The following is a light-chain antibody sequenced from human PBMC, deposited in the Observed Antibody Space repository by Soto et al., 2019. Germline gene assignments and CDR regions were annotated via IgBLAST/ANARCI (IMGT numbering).Light chain of an antibody. V-gene: IGLV1-40*01. CDR2: HNS. CDR3: QSYDTFLSAVV. Sequence: QSVLTQPPSVSGAPGQSVTISCTGSGSNIGTYEVHWYQQLPGVAPKLLIQHNSNRPSGVPDRFSASKSGTSASLAITGLLPEDEADYYCQSYDTFLSAVVFGGGTKLTVL. CDR1: GSNIGTYE. J-gene: IGLJ2*01.